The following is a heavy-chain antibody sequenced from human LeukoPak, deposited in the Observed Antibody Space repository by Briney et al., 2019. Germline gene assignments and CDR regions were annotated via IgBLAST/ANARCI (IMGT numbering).Heavy chain of an antibody. D-gene: IGHD2-21*01. Sequence: PGGSLRLSCAASGFTFSSNARGWGRKAQGRGGGWVSAISGSGGSTYYADSVKGRFTISRDNSKNTVYLQMNSLRAEDTAVYYCARNIPVTRWGYWGQGTLVTVSS. J-gene: IGHJ4*02. CDR2: ISGSGGST. CDR3: ARNIPVTRWGY. CDR1: GFTFSSNA. V-gene: IGHV3-23*01.